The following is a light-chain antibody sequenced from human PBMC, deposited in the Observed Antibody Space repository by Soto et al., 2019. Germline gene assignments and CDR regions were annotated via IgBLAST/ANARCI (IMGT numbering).Light chain of an antibody. J-gene: IGKJ4*01. CDR2: AAS. Sequence: EIVLTQSPGTLSLSPGERATLSCRASQSASINYLAWYQQKPGQAPRLLIYAASTRATGIPDRFSGSGSGTDFTLTISRLEPEDFAVYYCQQYGRSPPLIFGGGTKVEIK. CDR1: QSASINY. V-gene: IGKV3-20*01. CDR3: QQYGRSPPLI.